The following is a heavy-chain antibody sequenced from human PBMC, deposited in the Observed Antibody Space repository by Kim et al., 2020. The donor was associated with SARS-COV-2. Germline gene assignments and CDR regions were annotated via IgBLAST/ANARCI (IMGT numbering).Heavy chain of an antibody. CDR1: GGSISSYY. CDR3: ARGGEYNWNTGGFDY. D-gene: IGHD1-20*01. V-gene: IGHV4-59*13. Sequence: SETLSLTCTVSGGSISSYYWSWIRQPPGKGLEWIGYIYYSGSTNYNPSLKSRVTISVDTSKNQFSLKLSSVTAADTAVYYCARGGEYNWNTGGFDYWGQGTLVTVSS. CDR2: IYYSGST. J-gene: IGHJ4*02.